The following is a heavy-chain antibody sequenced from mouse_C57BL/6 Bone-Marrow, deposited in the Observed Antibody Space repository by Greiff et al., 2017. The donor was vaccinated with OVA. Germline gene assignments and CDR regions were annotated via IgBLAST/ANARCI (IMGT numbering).Heavy chain of an antibody. CDR3: ARKGTTVVWDY. D-gene: IGHD1-1*01. CDR1: GFSLSTSGMG. CDR2: IYWDDDK. V-gene: IGHV8-12*01. Sequence: QVTLKESGPGILQSSQTLSLTCSFSGFSLSTSGMGVSWIRQPSGKGLEWLAHIYWDDDKRYNPSLKSRLTISKDTSRNQVFLKITSVDTADTATYYCARKGTTVVWDYWGQGTSVTVSS. J-gene: IGHJ4*01.